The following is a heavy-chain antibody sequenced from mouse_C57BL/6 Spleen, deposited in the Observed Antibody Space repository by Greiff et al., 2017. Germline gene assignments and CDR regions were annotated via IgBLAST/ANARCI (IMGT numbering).Heavy chain of an antibody. Sequence: QVQLQQSGPELVKPGASVKISCKASGYAFSSSWMNWVKQRPGKGLEWIGRIYPGDGDTTYNGKFKGKATLTADKSSSTAYMQLSSLTSEDSAVYFCERPGDSFAYWGQGTTLTVSA. CDR2: IYPGDGDT. V-gene: IGHV1-82*01. CDR3: ERPGDSFAY. J-gene: IGHJ2*01. CDR1: GYAFSSSW.